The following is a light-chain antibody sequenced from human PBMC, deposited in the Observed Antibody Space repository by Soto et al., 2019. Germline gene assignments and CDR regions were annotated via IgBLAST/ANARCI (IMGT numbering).Light chain of an antibody. CDR1: QRGSSSS. Sequence: IVVTQSPGTLSLSPGERATLSCRASQRGSSSSLVWYQQKPGQAPRPLIHRPPSKATGIPDRFNGSGSGTVFTLTISRLEPEDFAVYFCQQDGSSPYTFGQGTKLQIK. CDR2: RPP. CDR3: QQDGSSPYT. V-gene: IGKV3-20*01. J-gene: IGKJ2*01.